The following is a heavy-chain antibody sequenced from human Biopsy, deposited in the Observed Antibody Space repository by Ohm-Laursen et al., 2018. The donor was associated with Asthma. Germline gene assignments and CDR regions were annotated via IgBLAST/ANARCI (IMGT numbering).Heavy chain of an antibody. CDR1: GFTFGDYC. D-gene: IGHD5-24*01. V-gene: IGHV3-23*01. CDR3: ARDMNRDGWYFDY. CDR2: ISGSGGST. J-gene: IGHJ4*02. Sequence: GSLRLSCTASGFTFGDYCMSWVRQVPGQGLEWVSAISGSGGSTYYADSVKGRFTISRDNSKNTLYLQMNSLRGDDTAVYYCARDMNRDGWYFDYWGQGTLVTVSS.